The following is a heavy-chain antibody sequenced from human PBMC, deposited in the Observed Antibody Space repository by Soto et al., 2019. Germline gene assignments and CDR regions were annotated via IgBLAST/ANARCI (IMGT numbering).Heavy chain of an antibody. V-gene: IGHV4-61*01. CDR3: ARDRLRYFDWSIRNYYYYGMDV. CDR1: GDSVTIGSVSSRSYY. CDR2: IYYNGNT. D-gene: IGHD3-9*01. J-gene: IGHJ6*02. Sequence: SETLSLTCTVSGDSVTIGSVSSRSYYWSWIRQPPGKGLEWIGYIYYNGNTNYSPSLKSRVTISVDTSKNQFSLKLSSVTAADTAVYYCARDRLRYFDWSIRNYYYYGMDVWGQGTTVTVSS.